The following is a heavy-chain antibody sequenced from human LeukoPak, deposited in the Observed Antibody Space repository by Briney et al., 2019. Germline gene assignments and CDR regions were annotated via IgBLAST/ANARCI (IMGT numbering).Heavy chain of an antibody. Sequence: ASVKVSCKASGGTFSSYAISWLRQAPGQGLEWMGGIIPIFGTANYAQKFQGRVTITTDESTSTAYMELSSLRSEDTAVYYCARVGANSGYDSYYFDYWGQGTLVTVSS. V-gene: IGHV1-69*05. CDR2: IIPIFGTA. CDR3: ARVGANSGYDSYYFDY. J-gene: IGHJ4*02. D-gene: IGHD5-12*01. CDR1: GGTFSSYA.